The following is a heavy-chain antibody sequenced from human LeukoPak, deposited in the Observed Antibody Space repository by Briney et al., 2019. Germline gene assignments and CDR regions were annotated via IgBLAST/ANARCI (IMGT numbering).Heavy chain of an antibody. CDR3: ARGLPVLWFGELLSPFDY. D-gene: IGHD3-10*01. CDR1: GFTFSSDW. CDR2: IKQDGSEK. V-gene: IGHV3-7*01. Sequence: PGGSLRLSCAPSGFTFSSDWMSWVCQAPGKGLEWVSNIKQDGSEKYYVDSVKGRFTISRDNAKNSLYPQMNSLRAEDTAVYYCARGLPVLWFGELLSPFDYWGQGTLVTVSS. J-gene: IGHJ4*02.